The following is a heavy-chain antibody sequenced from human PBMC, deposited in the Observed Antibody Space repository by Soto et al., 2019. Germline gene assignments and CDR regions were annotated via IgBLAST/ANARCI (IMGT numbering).Heavy chain of an antibody. CDR1: GGSFSGYY. Sequence: QVQLQQWGAGLLKPSETLSLTCAVYGGSFSGYYWSWIRQPPGKGLEWMGEINHSGSTNYNPSLKSRVTISVDTSKNQFFLKLSSVTAADTAVYYCARGEYEHLVHYYYYYGMDVWGQGTTVTVSS. CDR2: INHSGST. J-gene: IGHJ6*02. CDR3: ARGEYEHLVHYYYYYGMDV. V-gene: IGHV4-34*01. D-gene: IGHD6-13*01.